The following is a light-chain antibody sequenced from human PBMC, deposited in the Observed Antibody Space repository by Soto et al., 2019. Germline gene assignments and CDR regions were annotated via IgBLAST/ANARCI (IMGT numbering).Light chain of an antibody. J-gene: IGLJ1*01. CDR3: CSYTSSTNYV. CDR1: SSDIRIYNY. V-gene: IGLV2-14*01. CDR2: EVS. Sequence: QSALTQPASVSGSPGQSITISCTGTSSDIRIYNYVSWYQQHPGKAPKLMIYEVSNRPSGISNRFSGAKSGNTASLTISGLQVEDEADYYCCSYTSSTNYVFGAGTKLTVL.